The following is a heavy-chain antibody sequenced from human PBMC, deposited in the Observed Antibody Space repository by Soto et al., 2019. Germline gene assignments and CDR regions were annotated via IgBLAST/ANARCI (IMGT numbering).Heavy chain of an antibody. D-gene: IGHD1-1*01. CDR2: TYYRSNWYN. V-gene: IGHV6-1*01. Sequence: PSQTLSLTCAISGDSVSSNSAAWHWIRQSQSRGLEWLGRTYYRSNWYNDYAVSVKSRITINPDTSKNQFSLQLNSVTAADTAVYYCARATSEQGYAFDIWGQGTMVTVSS. CDR3: ARATSEQGYAFDI. J-gene: IGHJ3*02. CDR1: GDSVSSNSAA.